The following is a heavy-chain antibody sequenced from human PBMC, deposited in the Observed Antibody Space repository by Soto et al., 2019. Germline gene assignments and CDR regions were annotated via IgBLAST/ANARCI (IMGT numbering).Heavy chain of an antibody. D-gene: IGHD1-26*01. V-gene: IGHV1-69*01. CDR1: GGTFSTYG. CDR3: ASRERVDAFDV. Sequence: QVQLVQSGAEVKKPGSSVKVSCKASGGTFSTYGITWVRQASGQGLEWMGGIIPISGTIKFAQKFQGRLTITPYESTSTVYMELISLTSEDTAVYYWASRERVDAFDVWGQGTMVTVSS. CDR2: IIPISGTI. J-gene: IGHJ3*01.